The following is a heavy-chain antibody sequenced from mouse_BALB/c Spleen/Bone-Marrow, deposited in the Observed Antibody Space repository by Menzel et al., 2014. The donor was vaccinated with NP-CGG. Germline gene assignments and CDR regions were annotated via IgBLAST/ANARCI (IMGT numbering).Heavy chain of an antibody. CDR2: IYPYNGIS. V-gene: IGHV1-31*01. J-gene: IGHJ1*01. CDR3: ESRGEYFDV. CDR1: GYSFTGYY. Sequence: EVQLQQSGPELVKPGASVKISCKASGYSFTGYYMHWVKQSHGNSLDWIGYIYPYNGISSYNQKFKGKAALTVDKSSSTAYMELRSLTSDDSAVYYCESRGEYFDVWGAGTTVTVSS.